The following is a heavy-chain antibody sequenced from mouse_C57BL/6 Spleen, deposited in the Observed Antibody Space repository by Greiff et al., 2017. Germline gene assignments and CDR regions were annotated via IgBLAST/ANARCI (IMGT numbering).Heavy chain of an antibody. Sequence: QVQLQQSGAELMKPGASVKLSCKATGYTFTGYWIEWVKQRTGHGLEWIGEILPGSGSTNYNEKFKGKATFTADTPSNTAYMQLSSLTTEDSAIYYCARERVITTVVPPWFAYWGQGTLVTVSA. CDR3: ARERVITTVVPPWFAY. CDR1: GYTFTGYW. J-gene: IGHJ3*01. D-gene: IGHD1-1*01. CDR2: ILPGSGST. V-gene: IGHV1-9*01.